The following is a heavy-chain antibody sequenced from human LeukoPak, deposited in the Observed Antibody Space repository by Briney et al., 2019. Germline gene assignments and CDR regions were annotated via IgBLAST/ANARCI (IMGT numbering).Heavy chain of an antibody. D-gene: IGHD3-22*01. CDR1: GFTFSSYG. CDR2: ISYDGSNK. Sequence: QPGRSLRLSCAASGFTFSSYGMHWVRQAPGKGLEWVAVISYDGSNKYYADSVKGRFTISRDNSKNTLYLQMNSLRAEDTAVYYCAKGYYYDSSGWVIDYWGQGTLVTVSS. J-gene: IGHJ4*02. CDR3: AKGYYYDSSGWVIDY. V-gene: IGHV3-30*18.